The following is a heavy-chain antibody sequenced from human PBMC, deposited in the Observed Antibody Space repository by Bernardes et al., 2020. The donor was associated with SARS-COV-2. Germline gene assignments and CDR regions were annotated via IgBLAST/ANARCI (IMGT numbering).Heavy chain of an antibody. CDR1: GYSFTNYW. Sequence: GGSLKISRKGSGYSFTNYWITWVRPMPGKGLEWMGKLDPSDSHTNYNPSFQGHVTMSADKSISTAYLQWSSLKASDTAMYYCARRGTSGSYWGVGYWGQGTLVTVSS. CDR2: LDPSDSHT. V-gene: IGHV5-10-1*01. CDR3: ARRGTSGSYWGVGY. D-gene: IGHD3-10*01. J-gene: IGHJ4*02.